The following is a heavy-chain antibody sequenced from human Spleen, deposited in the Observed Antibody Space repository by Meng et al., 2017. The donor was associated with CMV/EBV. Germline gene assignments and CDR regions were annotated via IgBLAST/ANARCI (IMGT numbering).Heavy chain of an antibody. Sequence: GESLKISCAASGFTFSSYWMTWVRQAPGKGLQWVANIKQDGSETYYVDSVKGRFTISRDNAKNSLYLQMNSLRAEDTALYYCARETAGIVHAMDVWGQGTTVTVSS. J-gene: IGHJ6*02. CDR1: GFTFSSYW. D-gene: IGHD2-15*01. V-gene: IGHV3-7*01. CDR3: ARETAGIVHAMDV. CDR2: IKQDGSET.